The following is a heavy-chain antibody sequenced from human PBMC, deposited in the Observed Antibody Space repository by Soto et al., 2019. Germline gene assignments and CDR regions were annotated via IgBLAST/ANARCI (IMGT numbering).Heavy chain of an antibody. J-gene: IGHJ3*02. CDR1: GGTFSSYA. CDR3: AREGWSSGWYGSAFDI. CDR2: IIPIFGTA. Sequence: SVKVSCKASGGTFSSYAISWVRQAHGQGLEWMGGIIPIFGTANYAQKFQGRVTMTTDESTSTAYMELSSLRSDDTAVYYCAREGWSSGWYGSAFDIWSQGTMVTVSS. V-gene: IGHV1-69*05. D-gene: IGHD6-19*01.